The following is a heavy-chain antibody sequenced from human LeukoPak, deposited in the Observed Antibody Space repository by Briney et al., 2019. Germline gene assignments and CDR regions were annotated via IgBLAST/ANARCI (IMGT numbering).Heavy chain of an antibody. J-gene: IGHJ4*02. CDR1: GFTFSTFD. Sequence: GGSLRLPCAASGFTFSTFDMNWVRQAPGKGLEWVSYISSSGSSIYYADSVKGRFTISRDNAKNSLFLQMDSLRAEDTAVYYCARDVLQRHWGQGTLVTVSS. CDR2: ISSSGSSI. D-gene: IGHD2/OR15-2a*01. CDR3: ARDVLQRH. V-gene: IGHV3-48*03.